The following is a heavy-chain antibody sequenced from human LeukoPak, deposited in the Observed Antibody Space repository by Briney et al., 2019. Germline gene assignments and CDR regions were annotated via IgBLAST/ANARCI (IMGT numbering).Heavy chain of an antibody. CDR2: IYPGDSDT. J-gene: IGHJ4*02. CDR1: GYSFTSYW. Sequence: GESLKISCKGSGYSFTSYWIGWVRQLPGKGLEWLGIIYPGDSDTRYSPSFQGQVTISADKSISTAYLQWSSLKASDTAMYYCARLADSSGYYWGGTFDYWGQGTLVTVSS. D-gene: IGHD3-22*01. V-gene: IGHV5-51*01. CDR3: ARLADSSGYYWGGTFDY.